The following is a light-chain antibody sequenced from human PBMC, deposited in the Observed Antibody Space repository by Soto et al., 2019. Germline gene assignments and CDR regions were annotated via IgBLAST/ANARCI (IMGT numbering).Light chain of an antibody. V-gene: IGKV3-20*01. J-gene: IGKJ3*01. Sequence: EIVLTQSPVTLSLSPGERATLSCRASQNVGANYLAWFQQKPGQSPRLLIYAASTRDTGIPDRFNGSGSGTDFALTINRLEPEDFAVYYCQQYDGAPLTFGPGTKVDVK. CDR2: AAS. CDR1: QNVGANY. CDR3: QQYDGAPLT.